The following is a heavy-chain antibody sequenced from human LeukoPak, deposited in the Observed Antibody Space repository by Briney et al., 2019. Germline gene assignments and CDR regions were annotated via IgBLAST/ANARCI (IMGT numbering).Heavy chain of an antibody. D-gene: IGHD6-25*01. CDR2: ISAYNGST. CDR3: ARNLAGYACDI. J-gene: IGHJ3*02. V-gene: IGHV1-18*01. CDR1: GYTFTSYG. Sequence: AAVQVPSKASGYTFTSYGISWVRQAPAQGVEWMGWISAYNGSTNYAQTLQGRVTMTRDTSTSTAYIELRSLRSDDTAGYYCARNLAGYACDIWGQGTMVTVSS.